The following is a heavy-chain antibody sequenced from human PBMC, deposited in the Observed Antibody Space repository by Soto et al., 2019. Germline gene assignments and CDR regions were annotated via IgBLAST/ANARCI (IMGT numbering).Heavy chain of an antibody. CDR1: GFVFSNYG. V-gene: IGHV3-30*18. Sequence: QVQVVESGGGVVQPGRSLRLSCAASGFVFSNYGMHWVRQAPGKGLEWVAVISNDGNDEYYIDSVKGRFTISRDNSKNTLYLQMNTLTTEYTALYYCSKFIHSVRNHLGADYLGQGTLVTVSS. D-gene: IGHD3-16*01. CDR3: SKFIHSVRNHLGADY. J-gene: IGHJ4*02. CDR2: ISNDGNDE.